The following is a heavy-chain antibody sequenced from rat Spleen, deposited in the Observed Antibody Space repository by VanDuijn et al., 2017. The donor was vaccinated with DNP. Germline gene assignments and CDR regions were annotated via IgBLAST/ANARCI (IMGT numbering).Heavy chain of an antibody. CDR2: IWTSGSV. V-gene: IGHV2-72*01. D-gene: IGHD1-10*01. CDR1: GFSLTNIG. Sequence: QVQLEESGPGLMQPSETLSLTCTVSGFSLTNIGVGWVRQPLGKGLVWMGTIWTSGSVNYNSAVQSRLSISRDTSKSQVFLKRSGLQPEDAGTYYCARRNNGFDYWGQGVMVTVSS. CDR3: ARRNNGFDY. J-gene: IGHJ2*01.